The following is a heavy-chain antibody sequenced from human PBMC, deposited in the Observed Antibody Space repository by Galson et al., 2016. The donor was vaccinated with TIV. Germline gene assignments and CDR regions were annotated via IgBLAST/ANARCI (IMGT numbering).Heavy chain of an antibody. CDR2: LSSGGTT. J-gene: IGHJ6*02. CDR1: HGSISSGSYY. Sequence: TLSLTCTVSHGSISSGSYYWTWTRQPAGKGLEWIGHLSSGGTTNYNPSLKGRVTMSLDTSKNQFSLKVTSVTAADTAVYYCARGRRGADSWSGYAFHDMDVWGQGTTVTVSS. D-gene: IGHD3-3*01. CDR3: ARGRRGADSWSGYAFHDMDV. V-gene: IGHV4-61*09.